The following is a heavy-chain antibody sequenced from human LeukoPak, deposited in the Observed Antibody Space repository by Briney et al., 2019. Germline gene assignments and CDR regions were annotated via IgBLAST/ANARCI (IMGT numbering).Heavy chain of an antibody. Sequence: GESLKISCKGSGYSFTNYWIGWVRQMPGKGLEWMGIIYPGDSDTRYNPSFQGQVTISADKSISPPYLQWSSLKASDTAMYYCALNPRGYCSGGRCYIGYWGQGTLVTVSS. CDR1: GYSFTNYW. CDR3: ALNPRGYCSGGRCYIGY. D-gene: IGHD2-15*01. CDR2: IYPGDSDT. V-gene: IGHV5-51*01. J-gene: IGHJ4*02.